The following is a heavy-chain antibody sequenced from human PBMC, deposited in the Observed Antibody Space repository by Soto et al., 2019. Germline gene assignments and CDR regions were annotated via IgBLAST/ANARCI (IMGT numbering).Heavy chain of an antibody. V-gene: IGHV1-18*01. CDR2: ISAYNGNT. CDR1: GYTFTSYG. J-gene: IGHJ6*03. D-gene: IGHD2-2*01. CDR3: ARGVGLRSSTQYYYYMDV. Sequence: ASVKVSCKASGYTFTSYGISWVLQAPGQGLEWMGWISAYNGNTNYAQKLQGRVTMTTDTSTSTAYMELRSLRSDDTAVYYCARGVGLRSSTQYYYYMDVWGKGTTVTVSS.